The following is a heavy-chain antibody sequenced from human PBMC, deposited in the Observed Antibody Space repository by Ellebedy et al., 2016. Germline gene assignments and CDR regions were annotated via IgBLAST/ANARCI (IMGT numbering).Heavy chain of an antibody. CDR1: GFTFSDYY. J-gene: IGHJ4*02. CDR2: IRVSGDYL. CDR3: ARDPPGEGSGSKYDFDS. D-gene: IGHD4-11*01. Sequence: GESLKISCEASGFTFSDYYMSWIRQATGKGLEWISYIRVSGDYLYYADSVRGRFTISRNNSKNSLNLQMNSLTAADTAVYYCARDPPGEGSGSKYDFDSWGQGTLVTVSS. V-gene: IGHV3-11*01.